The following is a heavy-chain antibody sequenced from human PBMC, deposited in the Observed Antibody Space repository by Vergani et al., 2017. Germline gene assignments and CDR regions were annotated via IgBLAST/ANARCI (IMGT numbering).Heavy chain of an antibody. V-gene: IGHV1-69*12. CDR3: ARVTGFWSGYPYYYYMDV. D-gene: IGHD3-3*01. CDR2: IIPIFGTA. J-gene: IGHJ6*03. CDR1: GGTFSSYA. Sequence: QVQLVQSGAEVKKPGSSVKVSCKASGGTFSSYAISWVRQAPGQGLEWMGGIIPIFGTANYAQKFQGRVTITADESTSKAYMGLSSLRSEDTAVYYCARVTGFWSGYPYYYYMDVWGKGTTVTVSS.